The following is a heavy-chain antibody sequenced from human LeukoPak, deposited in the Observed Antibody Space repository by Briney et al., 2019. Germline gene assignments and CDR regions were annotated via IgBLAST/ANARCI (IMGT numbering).Heavy chain of an antibody. J-gene: IGHJ6*02. D-gene: IGHD1-26*01. CDR3: ATWAFYHSLDV. V-gene: IGHV3-43*02. CDR2: INKDGSAT. Sequence: GGSLRLSCAASGFTFDAYAMHWVRQAPGKGLEWVSLINKDGSATYYADSVKGRFTISRNNSKNSLYLQMNSLRSEDTALYYCATWAFYHSLDVWGQGTTVTVSS. CDR1: GFTFDAYA.